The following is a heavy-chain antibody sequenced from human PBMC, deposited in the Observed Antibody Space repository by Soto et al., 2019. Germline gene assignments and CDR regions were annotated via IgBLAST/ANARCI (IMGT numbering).Heavy chain of an antibody. V-gene: IGHV4-59*01. CDR3: ARSGHAFVGVV. D-gene: IGHD3-16*01. CDR2: VFYTRST. CDR1: GASMTNYY. J-gene: IGHJ4*02. Sequence: SETLSLTCTVSGASMTNYYGSWIRQHPGKGLEHIGYVFYTRSTYYSPSLQSRVTISVDTSNNQFSLKLTSVTTAETAIYYCARSGHAFVGVVWGRGILVTVSS.